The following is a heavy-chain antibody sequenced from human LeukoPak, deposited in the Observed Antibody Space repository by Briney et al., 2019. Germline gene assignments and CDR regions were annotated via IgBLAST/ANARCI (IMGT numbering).Heavy chain of an antibody. V-gene: IGHV4-31*03. J-gene: IGHJ3*02. Sequence: SDTLSLTCTVSGGPISSCGYYWTWIRQHPGKGLEWIGYNHYSGSTYYNPSLKSRVTISLDTSKNQFSLKLTSVTAADTAVYYCGRERIIIFGGGKNDAFDIWGQERMFTVSS. CDR2: NHYSGST. D-gene: IGHD3-3*01. CDR3: GRERIIIFGGGKNDAFDI. CDR1: GGPISSCGYY.